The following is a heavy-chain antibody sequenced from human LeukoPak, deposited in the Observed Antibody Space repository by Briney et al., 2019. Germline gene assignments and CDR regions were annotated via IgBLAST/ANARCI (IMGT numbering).Heavy chain of an antibody. CDR3: ARANYFDY. CDR1: GGSINGYY. V-gene: IGHV4-59*01. Sequence: PSETLSLTCTVSGGSINGYYWSWFRQPPGKGLEWIASICYSGSTTYNPSLKSRVTISVDTSKNQFSLKLSSVTAADTAVYYCARANYFDYWGQGTLVTVSS. CDR2: ICYSGST. J-gene: IGHJ4*02.